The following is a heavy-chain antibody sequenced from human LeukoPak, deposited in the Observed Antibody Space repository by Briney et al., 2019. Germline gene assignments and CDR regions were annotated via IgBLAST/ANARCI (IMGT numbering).Heavy chain of an antibody. V-gene: IGHV4-31*03. CDR2: IYYSGST. D-gene: IGHD6-19*01. J-gene: IGHJ4*02. CDR3: ARVVAVAEHIDY. CDR1: GGSISSVGYY. Sequence: PSHTLSLTCTVSGGSISSVGYYWSWIRQHPGKGLEWIGYIYYSGSTYYNPSLKSRVTISVDTSKNQFSLKLSSVTAADTAVYYCARVVAVAEHIDYWGQGTLVTVSS.